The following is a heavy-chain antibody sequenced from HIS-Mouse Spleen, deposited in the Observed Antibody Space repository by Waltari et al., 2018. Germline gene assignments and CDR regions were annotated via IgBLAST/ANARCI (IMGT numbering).Heavy chain of an antibody. CDR2: IRSSSSYI. CDR3: ASLYYDILTGYYRDY. Sequence: EVQLVESGGGLVKPGGSLRLSCAASGFTFSSYSMNWVRQAPGKGLEWVSSIRSSSSYIYYADSVKGRFTISRDNAKNSLYLQMNSLRAEDTAVYYCASLYYDILTGYYRDYWGQGTLVTVSS. D-gene: IGHD3-9*01. V-gene: IGHV3-21*01. J-gene: IGHJ4*02. CDR1: GFTFSSYS.